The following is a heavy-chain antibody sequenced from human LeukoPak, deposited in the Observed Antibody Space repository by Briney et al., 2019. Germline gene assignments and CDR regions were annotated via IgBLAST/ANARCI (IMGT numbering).Heavy chain of an antibody. CDR3: ATGSPAAPAFLDY. D-gene: IGHD2-2*01. J-gene: IGHJ4*02. Sequence: GRSLRLSCAASGFTFSSYAMHWVRQAPGKGPEWVAVIWYGGSNKYYADSVKGRFTISRDNSKNTLYLQMNSLRAEDTAVYYCATGSPAAPAFLDYWGQGTLVTVSS. V-gene: IGHV3-30*04. CDR1: GFTFSSYA. CDR2: IWYGGSNK.